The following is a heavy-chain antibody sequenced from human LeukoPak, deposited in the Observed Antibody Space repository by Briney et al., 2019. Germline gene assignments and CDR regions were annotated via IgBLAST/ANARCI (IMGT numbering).Heavy chain of an antibody. J-gene: IGHJ4*02. Sequence: SETLSLTCTVSGGSISSGDYYCSWIRQPPGKGLEWIGYIYYSGSTYYNPSLKSRVTISVDTSKNQFSLKLSSVTAADTAVYYCAREGAAYCGGDCYDWGQGTLVTVSS. CDR2: IYYSGST. D-gene: IGHD2-21*02. CDR3: AREGAAYCGGDCYD. CDR1: GGSISSGDYY. V-gene: IGHV4-30-4*01.